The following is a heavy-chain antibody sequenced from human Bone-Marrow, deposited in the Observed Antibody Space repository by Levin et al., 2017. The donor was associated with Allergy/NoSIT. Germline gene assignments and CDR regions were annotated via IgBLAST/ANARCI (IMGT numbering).Heavy chain of an antibody. V-gene: IGHV3-30*03. J-gene: IGHJ6*03. CDR3: ARSMVQGVYYNYMDV. CDR2: ISYDGSNK. CDR1: GFTFSRYG. D-gene: IGHD3-10*01. Sequence: LSLTCAASGFTFSRYGMHWVRQAPGKGLEWVAIISYDGSNKYYADSVKGRFTISRDNSKNTLYLQMNSLRAEDTAVYCCARSMVQGVYYNYMDVWGKGTTVTVSS.